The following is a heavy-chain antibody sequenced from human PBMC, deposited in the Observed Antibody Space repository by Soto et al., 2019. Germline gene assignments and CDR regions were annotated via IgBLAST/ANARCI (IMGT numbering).Heavy chain of an antibody. V-gene: IGHV3-30-3*01. D-gene: IGHD1-1*01. CDR1: GFTFSSYA. J-gene: IGHJ6*02. Sequence: QVQLVESGGGVVQPGRSLRLSCAASGFTFSSYAMHWVRQAPGKGLEWVAVISYDGSNKYYADSVKGRFTISRDNSKNTLYLQMNSLRAEDTAVYYCARDRFRYNWNDFPYYYYGMDVWGQGTKVTVSS. CDR2: ISYDGSNK. CDR3: ARDRFRYNWNDFPYYYYGMDV.